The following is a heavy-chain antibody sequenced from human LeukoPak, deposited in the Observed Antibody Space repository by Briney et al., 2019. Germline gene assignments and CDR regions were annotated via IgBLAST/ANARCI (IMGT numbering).Heavy chain of an antibody. J-gene: IGHJ4*02. CDR3: ARDPVEMATTEFDY. CDR2: INPNSGGT. D-gene: IGHD5-24*01. Sequence: ASVKVSCKTSGYTFTGYYMHWVRQAPGQGLEWMGWINPNSGGTNYAQKFQGRVTMTRDTSISTAYMELSRLRSDDTAVYYCARDPVEMATTEFDYWGQGTLVTVSS. V-gene: IGHV1-2*02. CDR1: GYTFTGYY.